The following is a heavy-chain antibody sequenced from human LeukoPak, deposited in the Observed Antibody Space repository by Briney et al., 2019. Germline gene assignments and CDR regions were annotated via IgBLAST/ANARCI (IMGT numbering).Heavy chain of an antibody. CDR2: INHSGST. D-gene: IGHD4-17*01. Sequence: SETLSLTCAVYGGSFSGYYWSWIRQPPGKGLEWIGEINHSGSTNYNPSLKSRVTISVDTSKNQFSLKLSSVTAADTAVYCCARALYGDYVNFDYWGQGTLVTVSS. CDR3: ARALYGDYVNFDY. CDR1: GGSFSGYY. V-gene: IGHV4-34*01. J-gene: IGHJ4*02.